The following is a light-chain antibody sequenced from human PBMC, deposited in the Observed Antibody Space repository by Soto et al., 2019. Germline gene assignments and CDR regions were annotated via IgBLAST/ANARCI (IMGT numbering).Light chain of an antibody. CDR1: QSITSS. J-gene: IGKJ1*01. CDR2: GAS. Sequence: EIVMTQSPATLSVYPGERATLSCRASQSITSSLAWYQQKPGQAPRLLIYGASTRATDIPPRFSGSGSGTEFTLTISSLQPEDFAVYYCQQYNNWPPWTFGQGTKVEIK. CDR3: QQYNNWPPWT. V-gene: IGKV3-15*01.